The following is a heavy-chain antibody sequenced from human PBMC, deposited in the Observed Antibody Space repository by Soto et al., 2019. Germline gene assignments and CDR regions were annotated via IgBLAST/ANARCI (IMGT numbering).Heavy chain of an antibody. Sequence: LSLTCTVSADFLSSYYWSWIRQPAGNGLEWIGRSYSRGSTDYNPSLKSRVTMSLDTSKNQFSLKLSSVTAADTAVYYCARGGGSVVDYWGQGTLVTVSS. CDR2: SYSRGST. D-gene: IGHD6-19*01. V-gene: IGHV4-4*07. J-gene: IGHJ4*02. CDR1: ADFLSSYY. CDR3: ARGGGSVVDY.